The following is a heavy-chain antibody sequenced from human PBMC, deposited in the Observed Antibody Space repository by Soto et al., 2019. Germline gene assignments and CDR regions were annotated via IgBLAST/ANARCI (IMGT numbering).Heavy chain of an antibody. V-gene: IGHV3-23*01. CDR2: ISGSGGST. J-gene: IGHJ5*02. CDR1: GFTFSSYA. CDR3: AKELLLWFGERGWFDP. Sequence: EVQLLESGGGLVQPGGSLRLSCAASGFTFSSYAMSWVRQAPGKGLEWVSAISGSGGSTYYADSVKGRFTISRDNSKNTLYLQMNSLRAEDTAVYYCAKELLLWFGERGWFDPWGQGTLVTVSS. D-gene: IGHD3-10*01.